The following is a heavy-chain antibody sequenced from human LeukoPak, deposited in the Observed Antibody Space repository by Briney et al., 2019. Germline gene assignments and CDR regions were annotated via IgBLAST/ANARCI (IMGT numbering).Heavy chain of an antibody. D-gene: IGHD2-15*01. CDR2: IRYDGSNK. CDR1: GFTFSSYG. V-gene: IGHV3-30*02. CDR3: AKGAKRLGYCSGGTCYSSYDYYYLDV. Sequence: GGSLRLSCAASGFTFSSYGMHWVRQAPGKGLKGVAFIRYDGSNKYYADSVKGRFTISRDNSKNTLYLQMNSLRAEDTAVYYCAKGAKRLGYCSGGTCYSSYDYYYLDVWGKGTTVTISS. J-gene: IGHJ6*03.